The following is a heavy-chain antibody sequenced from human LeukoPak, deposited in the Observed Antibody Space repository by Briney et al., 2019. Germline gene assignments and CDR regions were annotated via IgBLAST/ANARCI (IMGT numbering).Heavy chain of an antibody. V-gene: IGHV3-49*04. CDR3: ARDQTPYY. CDR1: GFTFGDYA. CDR2: IRSKTYGGTP. J-gene: IGHJ4*02. Sequence: GGSLRLSCTGSGFTFGDYAMTWVRQAPGKGLEWVGFIRSKTYGGTPEYAASVKGRFNISRDDSKSIAYLQMNSLKIEDTAVYYCARDQTPYYWGQGTLVTVSP.